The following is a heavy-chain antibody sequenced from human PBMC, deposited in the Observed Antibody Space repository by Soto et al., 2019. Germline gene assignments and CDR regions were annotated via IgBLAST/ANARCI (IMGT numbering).Heavy chain of an antibody. V-gene: IGHV3-23*01. J-gene: IGHJ3*02. D-gene: IGHD2-15*01. CDR1: GFTFSNYA. Sequence: EEQLLESGGGLVQPGGSLRLSCSVSGFTFSNYAMIWVRQAPGKGLEWVSGISGNSGSTYYADSVKGRFTISRDNSKNTLYLQMNRLRTEDTAVYYCAKDIGVVIAAGDALDIWGQGTMVTVSS. CDR3: AKDIGVVIAAGDALDI. CDR2: ISGNSGST.